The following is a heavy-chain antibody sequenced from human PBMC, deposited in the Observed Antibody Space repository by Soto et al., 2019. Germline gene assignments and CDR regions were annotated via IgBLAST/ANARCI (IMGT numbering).Heavy chain of an antibody. CDR1: GFTFSSYN. CDR2: ISSSSSYI. J-gene: IGHJ4*02. CDR3: ARVARGSGSYSALDY. D-gene: IGHD3-10*01. V-gene: IGHV3-21*01. Sequence: GGSLRLSCAASGFTFSSYNMNWVRQAPGKGLEWVSSISSSSSYIYYADSVKGRFTISRDNAKNSLFLQMNSLRAEDTAVYYCARVARGSGSYSALDYWGQGTLVTVSS.